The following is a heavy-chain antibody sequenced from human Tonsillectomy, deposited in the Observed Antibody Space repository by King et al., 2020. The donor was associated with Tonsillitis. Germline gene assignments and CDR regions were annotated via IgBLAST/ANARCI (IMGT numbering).Heavy chain of an antibody. CDR3: AREGHFWSGYYFDY. CDR2: IYYSGST. D-gene: IGHD3-3*01. Sequence: QLQESGPGLVKPSQTLSLTCTVSVGSISSGGYYWSWIRQHPGKGLEWIGDIYYSGSTYYNPSLKSRVTISVDTSKNQFSLKLSSVTAADTAVYYCAREGHFWSGYYFDYWGQGTLVTVSS. CDR1: VGSISSGGYY. J-gene: IGHJ4*02. V-gene: IGHV4-31*03.